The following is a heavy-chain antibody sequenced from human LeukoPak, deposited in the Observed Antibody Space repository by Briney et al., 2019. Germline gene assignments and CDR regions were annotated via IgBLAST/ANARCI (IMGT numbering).Heavy chain of an antibody. D-gene: IGHD3-16*01. CDR1: GFTFTTYA. CDR3: ARANIVSGGTHLDY. J-gene: IGHJ4*02. V-gene: IGHV3-23*01. CDR2: ISGSGGGT. Sequence: GGSLRLSCAASGFTFTTYAMNWARQAPGKGLEWVSTISGSGGGTFYADSVKGRFTISRDNSKNTLYLQMNSLRAEDTAVYYCARANIVSGGTHLDYWGQGTLVTVSS.